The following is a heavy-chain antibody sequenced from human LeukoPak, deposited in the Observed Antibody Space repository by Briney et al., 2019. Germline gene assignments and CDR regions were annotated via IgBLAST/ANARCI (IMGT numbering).Heavy chain of an antibody. CDR3: ARLEVEMATSPNLSAPVDY. D-gene: IGHD5-24*01. CDR2: IYPGDSDT. J-gene: IGHJ4*02. Sequence: GESLQISCKGSGYSFTSYWIGWVRQMPGKGLEWMGIIYPGDSDTRYSPSFQGQVTISADKSISTAYLQWSSLKASDTAMYYCARLEVEMATSPNLSAPVDYWGQGTLVTVSS. V-gene: IGHV5-51*01. CDR1: GYSFTSYW.